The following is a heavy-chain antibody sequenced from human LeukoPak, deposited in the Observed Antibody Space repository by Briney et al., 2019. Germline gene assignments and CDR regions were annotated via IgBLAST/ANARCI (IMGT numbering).Heavy chain of an antibody. CDR3: ARGSRRGSMVRGSVDY. Sequence: GASVKVSCKASGYTLTSYDINWVRQATGQGLEWMGWMNPNSGNTGYAQKFQGRVTITRNTSISTAYMELSSLRSEDTAVYYCARGSRRGSMVRGSVDYWGQGTLVTVSS. D-gene: IGHD3-10*01. J-gene: IGHJ4*02. CDR1: GYTLTSYD. V-gene: IGHV1-8*01. CDR2: MNPNSGNT.